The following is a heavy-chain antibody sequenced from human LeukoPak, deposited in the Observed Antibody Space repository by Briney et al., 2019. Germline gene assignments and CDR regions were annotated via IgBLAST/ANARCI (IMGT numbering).Heavy chain of an antibody. J-gene: IGHJ1*01. CDR2: IYHSGST. CDR1: GYSISSGYY. V-gene: IGHV4-38-2*02. CDR3: ATGYRFGGAVALEYFQH. D-gene: IGHD6-19*01. Sequence: KPSETLSLTCTVSGYSISSGYYWGWIRQPPGKGLEWIGSIYHSGSTYYNPSLKSRVTISVDTSKNQFSLKLSSVTAADTAVYYCATGYRFGGAVALEYFQHWGQGTLVTVSS.